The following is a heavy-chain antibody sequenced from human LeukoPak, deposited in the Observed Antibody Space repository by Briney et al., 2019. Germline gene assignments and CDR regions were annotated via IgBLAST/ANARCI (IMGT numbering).Heavy chain of an antibody. Sequence: GGSLRLSCAASGFTFSSYSMNWVRQAPGKGLEWVSYISSSSSTIYYADSVKGRFTISRDNAKNSLYLQMNSLRAEDTAVYYCARSYSSSSYSIGFDPWGQGTLVTVSS. D-gene: IGHD6-13*01. CDR2: ISSSSSTI. J-gene: IGHJ5*02. CDR3: ARSYSSSSYSIGFDP. CDR1: GFTFSSYS. V-gene: IGHV3-48*01.